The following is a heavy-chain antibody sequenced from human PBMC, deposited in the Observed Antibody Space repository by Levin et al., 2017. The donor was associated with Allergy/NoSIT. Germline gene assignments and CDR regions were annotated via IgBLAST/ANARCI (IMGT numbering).Heavy chain of an antibody. D-gene: IGHD6-13*01. Sequence: PSETLSLTCTVSGGSISSSSYYWGWIRQPPGKGLEWIGSIYYSGSTYYNPSLKSRVTISVDTSKNQFSLKLSSVTAADTAVYYCARQLGIAAEYYFDYWGQGTLVTVSS. CDR1: GGSISSSSYY. V-gene: IGHV4-39*01. CDR3: ARQLGIAAEYYFDY. J-gene: IGHJ4*02. CDR2: IYYSGST.